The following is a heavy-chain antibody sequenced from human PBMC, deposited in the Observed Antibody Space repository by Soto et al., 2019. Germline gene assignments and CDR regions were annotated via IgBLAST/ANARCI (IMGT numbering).Heavy chain of an antibody. Sequence: EVQLVESGGGLVQPGGSLRLSCAASGFTFSSYEMNWVRQAPGKGLEWVSYISSSGSTIYYADSVKGRFTISRDNAKNSLYLQMNSLRAEDTAVYYCARYGSGSYYGYYYYYYGMDVWGQGTTVTVSS. CDR3: ARYGSGSYYGYYYYYYGMDV. D-gene: IGHD3-10*01. CDR2: ISSSGSTI. V-gene: IGHV3-48*03. J-gene: IGHJ6*02. CDR1: GFTFSSYE.